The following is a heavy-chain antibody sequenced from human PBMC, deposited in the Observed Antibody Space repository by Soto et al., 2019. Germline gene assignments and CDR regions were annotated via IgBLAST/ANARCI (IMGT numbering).Heavy chain of an antibody. Sequence: QLQLQESGSGLVKPSQTLSLTCAVSGGSISSGGYSWSWIRQPPGKGLEWIGYIYHSGSTYYNPSLKSRVTISVDRSKNQFSLKLSSVTAADTAVYYCASQYYYDSSGYYSSYFQHWGQGTLVTVSS. V-gene: IGHV4-30-2*01. CDR2: IYHSGST. CDR1: GGSISSGGYS. D-gene: IGHD3-22*01. CDR3: ASQYYYDSSGYYSSYFQH. J-gene: IGHJ1*01.